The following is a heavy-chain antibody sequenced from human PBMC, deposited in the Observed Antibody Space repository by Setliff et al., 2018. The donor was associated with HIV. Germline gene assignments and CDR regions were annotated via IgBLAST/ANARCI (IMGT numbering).Heavy chain of an antibody. V-gene: IGHV1-2*02. Sequence: ASVKVSCKSSGYNFTDHYIHWVRQAPGQGLEWMGWITPNSGDTNYAQKFQGRVSMTRDTSINTASMELSRLRFGDTAVYYCARDIGITTTGKGWFEPWGQGTQVTVSS. CDR3: ARDIGITTTGKGWFEP. D-gene: IGHD1-1*01. J-gene: IGHJ5*02. CDR2: ITPNSGDT. CDR1: GYNFTDHY.